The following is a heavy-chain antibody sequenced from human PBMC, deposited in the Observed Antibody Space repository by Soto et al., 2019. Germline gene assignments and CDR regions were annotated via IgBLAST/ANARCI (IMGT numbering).Heavy chain of an antibody. D-gene: IGHD2-2*02. CDR2: IIPILGIA. V-gene: IGHV1-69*04. Sequence: ASVKVSCKASGYTFTGYYMHWVRQAPGQGLEWMGRIIPILGIANYAQKFQGRVTITADKSTSTAYMELSSLRSEDTAVYYCARETARPYCSSTSCYTTYGMDVWGQGTTVTVSS. CDR3: ARETARPYCSSTSCYTTYGMDV. J-gene: IGHJ6*02. CDR1: GYTFTGYY.